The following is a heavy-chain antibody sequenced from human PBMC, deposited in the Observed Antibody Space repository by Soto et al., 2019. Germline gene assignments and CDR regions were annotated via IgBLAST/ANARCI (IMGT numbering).Heavy chain of an antibody. D-gene: IGHD3-10*01. Sequence: SETLSLTCTVSGGSISSGGYYWSWIRQHPGKGLEWIGYIYYSGSTYYNPSLKSRVTISVDTSKNQFSLKLSSVTAADTAVYYCARDIGVKSGFITMVRGVIRWFDPWGQGTLVTVSS. J-gene: IGHJ5*02. CDR2: IYYSGST. CDR3: ARDIGVKSGFITMVRGVIRWFDP. V-gene: IGHV4-31*03. CDR1: GGSISSGGYY.